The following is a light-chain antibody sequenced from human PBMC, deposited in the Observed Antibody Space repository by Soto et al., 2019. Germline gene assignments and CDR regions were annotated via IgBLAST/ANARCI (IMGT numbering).Light chain of an antibody. CDR1: SSDVGGYNY. J-gene: IGLJ2*01. CDR2: DVS. V-gene: IGLV2-11*01. CDR3: CSYAGSYTLV. Sequence: QCALTQPRSVSGSPGQSVTISCTGTSSDVGGYNYVSWYQQHPGKAPKLMIYDVSKRPSGVPDRFSGSKSGNTASLTISGLQAEDEADYYCCSYAGSYTLVLGGGTKLTVL.